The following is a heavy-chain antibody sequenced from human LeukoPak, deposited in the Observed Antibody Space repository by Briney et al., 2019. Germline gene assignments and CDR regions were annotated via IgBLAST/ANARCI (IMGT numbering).Heavy chain of an antibody. CDR1: GYTFTSYY. CDR2: INPSGGST. J-gene: IGHJ4*02. V-gene: IGHV1-46*01. Sequence: ASVTVSFTASGYTFTSYYMHWVRQAPGQGLEWMGIINPSGGSTSYAQKFQGRVTMTRDTSTSTVYMELSSLRSEDTAVYYCARVAYHRLDYWGQGTLVTVSS. CDR3: ARVAYHRLDY. D-gene: IGHD1-14*01.